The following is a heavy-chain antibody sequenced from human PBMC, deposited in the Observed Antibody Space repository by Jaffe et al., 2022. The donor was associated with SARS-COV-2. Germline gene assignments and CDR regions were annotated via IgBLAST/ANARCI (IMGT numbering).Heavy chain of an antibody. J-gene: IGHJ4*02. CDR3: ARDPLGTSSSWYYDY. CDR2: ISSSSSYI. V-gene: IGHV3-21*01. CDR1: GFTFSSYS. Sequence: EVQLVESGGGLVKPGGSLRLSCAASGFTFSSYSMNWVRQAPGKGLEWVSSISSSSSYIYYADSVKGRFTISRDNAKNSLYLQMNSLRAEDTAVYYCARDPLGTSSSWYYDYWGQGTLVTVSS. D-gene: IGHD6-13*01.